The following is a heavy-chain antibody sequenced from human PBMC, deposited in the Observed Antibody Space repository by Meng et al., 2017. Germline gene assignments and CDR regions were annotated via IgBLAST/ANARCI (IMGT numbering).Heavy chain of an antibody. V-gene: IGHV1-8*01. J-gene: IGHJ4*02. CDR1: GYTFTSYD. Sequence: ASVKVSCKASGYTFTSYDINWVRQATGQGLEWMGWMNPNSGNTGYAQKFQGRVTMTRNTSISTAYMELSSLRSDDTAVYYCARDHHISIISPWGIIGAFDYWGQGTLVTVSS. D-gene: IGHD3-16*01. CDR3: ARDHHISIISPWGIIGAFDY. CDR2: MNPNSGNT.